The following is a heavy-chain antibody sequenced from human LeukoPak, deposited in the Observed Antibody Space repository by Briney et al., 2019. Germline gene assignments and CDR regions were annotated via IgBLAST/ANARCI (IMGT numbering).Heavy chain of an antibody. V-gene: IGHV1-69*05. D-gene: IGHD3-3*01. Sequence: EASVKVSCKASGGTFSSYAISWVRQAPGQGLEWMGGIIPIFGTANYAQKFQGRVTITTDESTSTAYMELSSLRSDDTAVYYCARVRDGVRDYTIFGLEADYWGQGTLVTVSS. CDR3: ARVRDGVRDYTIFGLEADY. CDR2: IIPIFGTA. CDR1: GGTFSSYA. J-gene: IGHJ4*02.